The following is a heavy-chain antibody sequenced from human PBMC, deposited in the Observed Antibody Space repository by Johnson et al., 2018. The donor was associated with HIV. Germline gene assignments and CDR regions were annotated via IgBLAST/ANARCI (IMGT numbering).Heavy chain of an antibody. Sequence: VQLVESGGGLVQPGGSLRLSCAASGFTFSSYDMHWVRQATGKGLEWVSAIGTAGDTYYPGSVKGRFTISRENAKNSLYLQMNSMRAGETAVYYCARDGYSSSSFGAFDIWGQGTLVTVSS. CDR2: IGTAGDT. D-gene: IGHD6-6*01. CDR3: ARDGYSSSSFGAFDI. J-gene: IGHJ3*02. CDR1: GFTFSSYD. V-gene: IGHV3-13*01.